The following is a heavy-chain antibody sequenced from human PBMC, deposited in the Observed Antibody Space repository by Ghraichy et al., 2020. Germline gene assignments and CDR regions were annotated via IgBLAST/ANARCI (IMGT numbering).Heavy chain of an antibody. V-gene: IGHV1-46*01. CDR3: AGQESSASKNFFDY. Sequence: ASVKVSCKASGYPFSSYYMHWVRQAPGQGLEWMGIINPSGSGTWYAQKFQDRVTMTRDPSTSTVYMELTSLESEDTAVYYCAGQESSASKNFFDYWAQGTLVTVSS. CDR2: INPSGSGT. D-gene: IGHD6-19*01. CDR1: GYPFSSYY. J-gene: IGHJ4*02.